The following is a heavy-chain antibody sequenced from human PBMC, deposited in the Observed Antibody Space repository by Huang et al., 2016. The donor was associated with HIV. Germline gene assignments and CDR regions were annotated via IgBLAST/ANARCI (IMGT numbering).Heavy chain of an antibody. D-gene: IGHD6-19*01. CDR3: TGALASDTGMDV. J-gene: IGHJ6*02. CDR2: SRNKVRSYTT. V-gene: IGHV3-72*01. CDR1: GFTFSDHY. Sequence: EVQLVESGGGLVQPGGSLRLSCAASGFTFSDHYMDWVRQAPGKGLEWVGRSRNKVRSYTTEYAASVKGRGTISRDDSETSLYLQMNSLRTEDSAVYYCTGALASDTGMDVWGQGTTVTVSS.